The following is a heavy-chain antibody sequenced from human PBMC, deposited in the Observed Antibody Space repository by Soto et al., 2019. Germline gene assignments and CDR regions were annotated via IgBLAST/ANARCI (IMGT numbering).Heavy chain of an antibody. CDR2: IFYSGTT. J-gene: IGHJ5*02. V-gene: IGHV4-31*03. CDR1: GGSICSGGYY. Sequence: TLSLTCTVSGGSICSGGYYCSWIRQHPGKGLEWIGYIFYSGTTYYNPSLKSRVTISVDTSKNQFSLKLSSVTAADAAVYYCARSVDPWGQGTLVTVSS. CDR3: ARSVDP.